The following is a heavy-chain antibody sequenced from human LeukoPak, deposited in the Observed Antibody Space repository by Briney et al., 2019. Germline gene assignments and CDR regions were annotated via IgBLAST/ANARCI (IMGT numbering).Heavy chain of an antibody. J-gene: IGHJ4*02. CDR3: ASGDHYDILTGFGPPSPYYFDY. CDR2: IYYSGST. V-gene: IGHV4-39*07. CDR1: GGSISSSSYY. Sequence: SETLSLTCTVSGGSISSSSYYWGWIRQPPGKGLEWIGSIYYSGSTYYNPSLKSRVTISVDTSKNQFSLKLSSVTAADTAVYYCASGDHYDILTGFGPPSPYYFDYWGQGTLVTVSS. D-gene: IGHD3-9*01.